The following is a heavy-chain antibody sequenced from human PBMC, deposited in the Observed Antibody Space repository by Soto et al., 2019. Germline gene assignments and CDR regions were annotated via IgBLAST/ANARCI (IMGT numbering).Heavy chain of an antibody. V-gene: IGHV3-53*02. D-gene: IGHD3-10*01. Sequence: EVQLVETGGGLIQPGGSLRLSCAASGFSVRTNYMSWVRQAPGKGLEWVSVFGSGGSIYYADSVKGRFIISRDNAKNTLYLQMNSLRVEDTAVYYCARAGVTPNFFDYWGQGTLVTVSS. CDR2: FGSGGSI. CDR1: GFSVRTNY. CDR3: ARAGVTPNFFDY. J-gene: IGHJ4*02.